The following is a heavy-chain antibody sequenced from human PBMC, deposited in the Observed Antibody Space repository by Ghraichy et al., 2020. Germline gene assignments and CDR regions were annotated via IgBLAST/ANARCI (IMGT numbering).Heavy chain of an antibody. CDR2: ISGSGGSP. CDR3: AKDGGYSSGWYSGYFDY. CDR1: GFTFSSYA. J-gene: IGHJ4*02. V-gene: IGHV3-23*01. Sequence: GGSLRLSCVASGFTFSSYAMSWVRQAPGKGLEWVSVISGSGGSPYYADSVKGRFTISRDNSKNMLYLQMNSLRAEDTVVYYCAKDGGYSSGWYSGYFDYWGQGALVTVSS. D-gene: IGHD6-19*01.